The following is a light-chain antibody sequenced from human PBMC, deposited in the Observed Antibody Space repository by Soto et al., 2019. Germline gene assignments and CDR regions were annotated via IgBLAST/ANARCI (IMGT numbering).Light chain of an antibody. CDR2: AAS. CDR3: QKSYSTPIT. J-gene: IGKJ5*01. V-gene: IGKV1-39*01. CDR1: QDIRND. Sequence: DIQMTHSPSSLSASVGDRVTITCLASQDIRNDLGWFQQKPGKAPKLLIYAASSLQSGVPSRFIGSGSGTKFTLTVSSLQPEDFATYYCQKSYSTPITCGQGTRREIK.